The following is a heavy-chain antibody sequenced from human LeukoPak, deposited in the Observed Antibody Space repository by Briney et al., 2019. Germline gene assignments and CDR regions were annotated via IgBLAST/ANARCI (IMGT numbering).Heavy chain of an antibody. Sequence: GGSLRLSCAASGFTFSSYSMNWVRQAPGKGLEWVTSISSSSSYIYYADSVKGRFTISRDNAKNSLYLQMNSLRAEDTAVYYCAREGEYYDSSGYCDYWGQGTLVTVSS. D-gene: IGHD3-22*01. V-gene: IGHV3-21*01. J-gene: IGHJ4*02. CDR1: GFTFSSYS. CDR3: AREGEYYDSSGYCDY. CDR2: ISSSSSYI.